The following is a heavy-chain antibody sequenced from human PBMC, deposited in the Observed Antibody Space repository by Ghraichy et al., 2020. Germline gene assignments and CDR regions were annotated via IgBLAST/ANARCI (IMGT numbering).Heavy chain of an antibody. CDR2: IYTSGST. Sequence: SETLSLTCTVSGGSISSYYWSWIRQPAGKGLEWIGRIYTSGSTNYNPSLKSRVTMSVDTSKNQFSLKLSSVTAADTAVYYCARGGDILTGYYGAFDIWGQGTMVTVSS. V-gene: IGHV4-4*07. CDR1: GGSISSYY. J-gene: IGHJ3*02. CDR3: ARGGDILTGYYGAFDI. D-gene: IGHD3-9*01.